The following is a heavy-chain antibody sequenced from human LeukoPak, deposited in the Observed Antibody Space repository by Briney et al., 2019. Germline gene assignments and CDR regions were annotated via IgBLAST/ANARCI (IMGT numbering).Heavy chain of an antibody. CDR3: ARVAPVCWFDP. CDR1: GGSISSGDYY. Sequence: SETLSLTCTVSGGSISSGDYYWSWIRQPPGKDLEWIGYIYYSGSTYYNPSLKSRVTISVDTSKNQFSLKLSSVTAADTAVYYCARVAPVCWFDPWGQGTLVTVSS. CDR2: IYYSGST. V-gene: IGHV4-30-4*01. D-gene: IGHD2-8*01. J-gene: IGHJ5*02.